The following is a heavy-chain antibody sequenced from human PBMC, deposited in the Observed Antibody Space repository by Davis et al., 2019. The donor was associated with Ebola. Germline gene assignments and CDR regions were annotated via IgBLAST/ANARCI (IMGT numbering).Heavy chain of an antibody. V-gene: IGHV3-11*01. D-gene: IGHD6-6*01. CDR1: GFTFSDYY. CDR2: ISSSGSTI. Sequence: GASLKISCAASGFTFSDYYMSWIRQAPGKGLEWVSYISSSGSTIYYADSVKGRFTISRDNAKNSLYLQMNSLRAEDTAVYYCAREGGRKYSSSSGVSEWSYYWGQGTLVTVSS. J-gene: IGHJ4*02. CDR3: AREGGRKYSSSSGVSEWSYY.